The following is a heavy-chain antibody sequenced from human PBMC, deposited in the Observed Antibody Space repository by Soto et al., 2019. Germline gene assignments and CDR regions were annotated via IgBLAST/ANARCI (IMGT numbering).Heavy chain of an antibody. CDR3: ARRAYCSGGSCYSIEEGLDY. CDR1: GYTFTSYD. J-gene: IGHJ4*02. D-gene: IGHD2-15*01. V-gene: IGHV1-8*01. Sequence: ASVKVSCKASGYTFTSYDINWVRQATGQGLEWMGWMNPNSGNTGYAQKFQGRVTMTRNTSISIAYMELSSLRSEDTAVYYCARRAYCSGGSCYSIEEGLDYWDQGTLVTVSS. CDR2: MNPNSGNT.